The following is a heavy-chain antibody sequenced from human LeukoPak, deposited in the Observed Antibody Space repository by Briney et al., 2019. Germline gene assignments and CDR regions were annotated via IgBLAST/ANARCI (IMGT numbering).Heavy chain of an antibody. V-gene: IGHV4-4*07. CDR1: GGSISSYY. CDR2: IYTSGST. Sequence: SETVSLTCSVSGGSISSYYWSWIRQPTGKGLDWIGRIYTSGSTNNPSLKSRVTLSVDTSKNQFSLKLSSVTAADTAVYYCAGGGDGYNSGAFDIWGQGTMVTVSS. D-gene: IGHD5-24*01. CDR3: AGGGDGYNSGAFDI. J-gene: IGHJ3*02.